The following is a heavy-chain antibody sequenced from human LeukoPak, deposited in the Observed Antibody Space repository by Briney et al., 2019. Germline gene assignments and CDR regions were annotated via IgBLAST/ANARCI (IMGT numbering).Heavy chain of an antibody. Sequence: PGRSLRLSCAASGFTFDDYAMHWVRQAPGKGLEWVSGISWNSGSIGYADSVKGRFTISRDNAKNSLYLQMNSLRAEDMALYYCAKAYSSSSGALTGWGQGTLVTVSS. CDR2: ISWNSGSI. V-gene: IGHV3-9*03. J-gene: IGHJ4*02. D-gene: IGHD6-6*01. CDR1: GFTFDDYA. CDR3: AKAYSSSSGALTG.